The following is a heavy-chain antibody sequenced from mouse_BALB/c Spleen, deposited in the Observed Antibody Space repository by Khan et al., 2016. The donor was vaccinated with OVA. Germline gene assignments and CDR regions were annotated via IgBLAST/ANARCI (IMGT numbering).Heavy chain of an antibody. CDR2: TNPTNGRT. V-gene: IGHV1S81*02. J-gene: IGHJ2*01. CDR3: ARIKKIVATYFDY. D-gene: IGHD1-1*01. CDR1: GYTFTSYW. Sequence: QVQLHQSGAELVKAGASVKMSCKASGYTFTSYWMHWVKQRLGQGLEWFAETNPTNGRTYYNEKFKSKATLTVDKSSSTAYMLLSGPTFEDSAVYSCARIKKIVATYFDYWGQGTTLTVSS.